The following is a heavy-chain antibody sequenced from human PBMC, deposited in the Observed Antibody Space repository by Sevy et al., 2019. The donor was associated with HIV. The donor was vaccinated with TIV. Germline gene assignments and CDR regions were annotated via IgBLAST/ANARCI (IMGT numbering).Heavy chain of an antibody. CDR3: ARARYYDILTGQNYYYYMDV. J-gene: IGHJ6*03. Sequence: GGSLRLSCAASGFTFTNYYMSWVRQAPGKGLEWVANIDQDGGEKYYVDSVKGRFTISRDKPRNSLFLQMNSLRAEDTAVYYCARARYYDILTGQNYYYYMDVWGKGTTVTVSS. CDR1: GFTFTNYY. V-gene: IGHV3-7*01. D-gene: IGHD3-9*01. CDR2: IDQDGGEK.